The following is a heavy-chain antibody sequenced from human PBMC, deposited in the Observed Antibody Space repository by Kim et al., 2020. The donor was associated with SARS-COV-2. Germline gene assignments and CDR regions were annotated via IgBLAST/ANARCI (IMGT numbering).Heavy chain of an antibody. CDR1: GGSISSGGYY. CDR2: IYYSGST. D-gene: IGHD2-15*01. CDR3: ARVVVAATTNGGVDY. V-gene: IGHV4-31*03. J-gene: IGHJ4*02. Sequence: SETLSLTCTVSGGSISSGGYYWSWIRQHPGKGLEWIGYIYYSGSTYYNPSLKSRVTISVDTSKNQFSLKLSSVTAADTAVYYCARVVVAATTNGGVDYWGQGTLVTVSS.